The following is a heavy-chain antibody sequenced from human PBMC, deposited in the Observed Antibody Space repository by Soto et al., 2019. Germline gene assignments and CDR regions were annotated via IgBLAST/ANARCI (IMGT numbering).Heavy chain of an antibody. J-gene: IGHJ4*02. CDR2: VKSKTDGGTT. Sequence: GGSLRLSCAASGLTFRNAWMSWVRQAPGKGLEWVGRVKSKTDGGTTDYAAPVKGRFTISRDDSRNAVHLQMNSLKTEDTGVYYCITIAGSYIGEPFDHWGLGTLVTVS. CDR3: ITIAGSYIGEPFDH. V-gene: IGHV3-15*01. D-gene: IGHD1-26*01. CDR1: GLTFRNAW.